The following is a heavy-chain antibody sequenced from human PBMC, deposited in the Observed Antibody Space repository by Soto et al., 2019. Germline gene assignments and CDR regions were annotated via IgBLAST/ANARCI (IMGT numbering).Heavy chain of an antibody. V-gene: IGHV3-23*01. CDR1: GFTFSSSA. Sequence: EVQLLESGGGLVQPGESLRLSCAASGFTFSSSAMTGVRHAPGKELEWVSSISGSGGSTFYADSVKGRFTISRDNSKNTLYLQMNSLRAEDTAAYHCAKDQKWEPPHSFDHWGQGTLVTVS. CDR2: ISGSGGST. J-gene: IGHJ4*02. D-gene: IGHD1-26*01. CDR3: AKDQKWEPPHSFDH.